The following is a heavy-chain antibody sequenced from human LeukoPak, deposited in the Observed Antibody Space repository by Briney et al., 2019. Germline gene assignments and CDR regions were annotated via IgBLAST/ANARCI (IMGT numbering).Heavy chain of an antibody. CDR2: INDDGTTT. CDR1: GFTFSSYW. CDR3: TRGGFYYDSSGYFPHFFDS. V-gene: IGHV3-74*01. Sequence: GESLRLSCAASGFTFSSYWMHWVRQGPGKGLVWVAHINDDGTTTGYAELAEGRFTISRDDAKNTLYLQISSLRAEDTALYYCTRGGFYYDSSGYFPHFFDSWGQGTLVTVSS. D-gene: IGHD3-22*01. J-gene: IGHJ4*02.